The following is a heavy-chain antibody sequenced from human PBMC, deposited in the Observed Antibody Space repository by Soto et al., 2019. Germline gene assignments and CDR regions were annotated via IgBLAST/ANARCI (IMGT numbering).Heavy chain of an antibody. Sequence: QITLKATGPTLVKPKQPLTLTCTVSGFSISPNAAGVRWIRQPPGKALEWLALIFWDNVKVYSPALKSRLSITRDISKNQVALTMTNVDPVDAATYYYAHRAYHYYSGYYPDAFDIWGQGAMVTVSS. CDR1: GFSISPNAAG. CDR2: IFWDNVK. D-gene: IGHD3-22*01. J-gene: IGHJ3*02. CDR3: AHRAYHYYSGYYPDAFDI. V-gene: IGHV2-5*02.